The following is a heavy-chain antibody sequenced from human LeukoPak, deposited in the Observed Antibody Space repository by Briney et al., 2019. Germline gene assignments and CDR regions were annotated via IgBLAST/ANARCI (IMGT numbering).Heavy chain of an antibody. CDR1: GFTFSSYW. J-gene: IGHJ6*02. CDR2: INHNGNVN. V-gene: IGHV3-7*03. D-gene: IGHD3-16*01. CDR3: ARGGGLDV. Sequence: GGSLGLSCAASGFTFSSYWMNWARQAPGKGLEWVASINHNGNVNYYVNSVKGRFTISRDNAKNSLYLQMSNLRAEDTAVYFCARGGGLDVWGQGATVTVSS.